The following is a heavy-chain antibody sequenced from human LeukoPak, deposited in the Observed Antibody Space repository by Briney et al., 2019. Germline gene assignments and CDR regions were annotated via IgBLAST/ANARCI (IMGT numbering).Heavy chain of an antibody. J-gene: IGHJ5*02. Sequence: AAVPVSFMSSGYTFTASYMHWVRPAPGQGLEWMGWIKTNSGETNCVPKFQGRVTMTRDTSISTAYMEVTRLTSDDTAIYYCARVLGSRVDPWGQGTLVTVSS. CDR1: GYTFTASY. CDR3: ARVLGSRVDP. CDR2: IKTNSGET. V-gene: IGHV1-2*02.